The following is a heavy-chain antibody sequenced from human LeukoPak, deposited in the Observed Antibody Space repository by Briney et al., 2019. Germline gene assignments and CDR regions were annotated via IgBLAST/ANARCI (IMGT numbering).Heavy chain of an antibody. V-gene: IGHV1-2*06. D-gene: IGHD1-26*01. CDR2: INPNSGGT. J-gene: IGHJ4*02. CDR3: GRRYSGSPFDY. CDR1: GYTFTGYY. Sequence: ASVKVSCKASGYTFTGYYMHWVRQAPGQGLEWMGRINPNSGGTNYAQKFQGRVTMTRDTSISTAYMELSRLRSDDTAVYYCGRRYSGSPFDYWGQGTLVTVSS.